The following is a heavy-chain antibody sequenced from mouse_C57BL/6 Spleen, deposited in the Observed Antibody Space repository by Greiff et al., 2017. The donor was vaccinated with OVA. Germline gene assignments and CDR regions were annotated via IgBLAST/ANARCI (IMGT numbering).Heavy chain of an antibody. CDR3: TTPLRLAWFAY. D-gene: IGHD3-2*02. CDR1: GFNIKDYY. Sequence: VHVKQSGAELVRPGASVKLSCTASGFNIKDYYMHWVKQRPEQGLEWIGRIDPEDGDTEYAPKFQGKATMTADTSSNTAYLQLSSLTSEDTAVYYCTTPLRLAWFAYWGQGTLVTVSA. CDR2: IDPEDGDT. J-gene: IGHJ3*01. V-gene: IGHV14-1*01.